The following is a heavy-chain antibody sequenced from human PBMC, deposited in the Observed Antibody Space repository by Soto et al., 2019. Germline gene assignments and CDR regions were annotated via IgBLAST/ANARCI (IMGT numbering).Heavy chain of an antibody. V-gene: IGHV3-23*01. CDR2: ISGRGGNT. D-gene: IGHD2-15*01. CDR3: AKAGCSGGTCYLYYFDY. Sequence: GGSLRLSCAASGFTFSNYAMSWVRQAPGKGLERVSTISGRGGNTYYADYVKGRFTISRDNSRNTLYLQMDSLRVEDSAVYSCAKAGCSGGTCYLYYFDYWGQGALVTVSS. J-gene: IGHJ4*02. CDR1: GFTFSNYA.